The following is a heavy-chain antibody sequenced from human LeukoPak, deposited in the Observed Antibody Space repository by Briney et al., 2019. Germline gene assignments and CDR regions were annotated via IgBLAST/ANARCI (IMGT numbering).Heavy chain of an antibody. V-gene: IGHV1-3*01. CDR3: ARDCSGGNCYSSYYYYYGMDV. CDR1: GYTFTSYA. Sequence: ASVKVSCKASGYTFTSYAMHWVRQAPGQRLEWMGWINAGNGNTKYSQKSQGRVTITRDTSASTAYMELSSLRSEDTAVYYCARDCSGGNCYSSYYYYYGMDVWGQGTTVTVSS. D-gene: IGHD2-15*01. J-gene: IGHJ6*02. CDR2: INAGNGNT.